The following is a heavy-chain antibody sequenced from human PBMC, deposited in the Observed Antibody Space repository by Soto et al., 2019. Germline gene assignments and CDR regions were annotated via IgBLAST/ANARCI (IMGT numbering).Heavy chain of an antibody. CDR1: GGSINTFY. CDR3: AREGSYSAYNFAHGIQLWSFDF. CDR2: TLSSGST. Sequence: SETLSLTCTVSGGSINTFYWSWVRQPAGKGLEWIGRTLSSGSTSFNPSLESRVAMSVDTSKNHFSLNLSSVTAADMAVYYCAREGSYSAYNFAHGIQLWSFDFWGQGALVTVSS. V-gene: IGHV4-4*07. J-gene: IGHJ4*02. D-gene: IGHD5-12*01.